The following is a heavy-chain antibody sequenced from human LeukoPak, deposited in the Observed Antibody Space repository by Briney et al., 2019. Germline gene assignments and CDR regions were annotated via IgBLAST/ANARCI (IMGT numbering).Heavy chain of an antibody. Sequence: GGSLRLSCAASGFTFSSYSMNWVRQAPGKGLEWVSVIYSGSSTYYADSVKGRFTISRDNSKNTLYLQMNSLRAEDTAVYYCARTDYYDSSGYYYFGYWGQGTLVTVSS. CDR1: GFTFSSYS. J-gene: IGHJ4*02. V-gene: IGHV3-66*01. CDR3: ARTDYYDSSGYYYFGY. CDR2: IYSGSST. D-gene: IGHD3-22*01.